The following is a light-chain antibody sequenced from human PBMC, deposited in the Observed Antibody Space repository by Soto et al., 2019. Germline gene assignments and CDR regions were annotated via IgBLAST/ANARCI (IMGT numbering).Light chain of an antibody. CDR1: QSVSNW. Sequence: DIQITQPPSTLSASVGARVTITCRASQSVSNWLAWYQQKPGKAPKLLIYDVSSLESGVPSRFSGSGSGTEFILTISSLQPDEFATYYCQQYDSYSWKFDQGPTGDIK. J-gene: IGKJ1*01. CDR2: DVS. CDR3: QQYDSYSWK. V-gene: IGKV1-5*01.